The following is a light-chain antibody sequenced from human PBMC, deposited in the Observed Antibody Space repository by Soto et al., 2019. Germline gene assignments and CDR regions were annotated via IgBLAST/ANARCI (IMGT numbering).Light chain of an antibody. CDR1: QDISNY. CDR2: GAS. J-gene: IGKJ5*01. V-gene: IGKV1-16*01. CDR3: QQYHSYPVT. Sequence: DIQMTQSPSSLSASVGDRVTITCRASQDISNYLAWIQQKPGEAPKSLIYGASNLHSGVPSRFSASDSGPDFTLTISDLQADDFGTYYCQQYHSYPVTFGQGTRLEIK.